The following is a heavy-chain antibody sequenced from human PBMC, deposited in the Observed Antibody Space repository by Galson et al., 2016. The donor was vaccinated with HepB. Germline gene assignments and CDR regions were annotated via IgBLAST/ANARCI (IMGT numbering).Heavy chain of an antibody. Sequence: SLRLSCATSGFTFNRYTMNWVRQAPGKGLEWVAYISSSSSYIYYADSVKGRFTISRDNAKNTLFLHMNSLRVEDTAVYSCASRGSRLYIGWGQGTLVTVSS. CDR1: GFTFNRYT. J-gene: IGHJ4*02. D-gene: IGHD6-13*01. V-gene: IGHV3-21*06. CDR3: ASRGSRLYIG. CDR2: ISSSSSYI.